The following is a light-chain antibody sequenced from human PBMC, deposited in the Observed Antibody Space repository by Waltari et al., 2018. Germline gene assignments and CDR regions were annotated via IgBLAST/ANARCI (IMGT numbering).Light chain of an antibody. CDR2: WAS. J-gene: IGKJ1*01. Sequence: DIVMTQSPDSLAVSLGERATINCKSSQSVLYSSNNKNYLAWYQQKPGQPPKLLIYWASTRESGVPYRFSGSGSGTEFTLTISSLQAEDVAVYYCQQYYSTPWTFGQGTKVEIK. CDR3: QQYYSTPWT. V-gene: IGKV4-1*01. CDR1: QSVLYSSNNKNY.